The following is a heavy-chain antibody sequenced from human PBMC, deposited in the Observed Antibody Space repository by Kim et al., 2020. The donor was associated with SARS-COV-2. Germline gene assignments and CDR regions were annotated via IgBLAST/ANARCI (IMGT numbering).Heavy chain of an antibody. CDR1: GDSVSSNGAA. CDR3: ARRDYYDGNGGFDS. V-gene: IGHV6-1*01. Sequence: SQTLSLTCAISGDSVSSNGAAWNWIRQSPSRGLEWLGRTYYRSKWYFDYDLSVKGRIAINADTSKNQFSLQLNSVTPDDTAVYYCARRDYYDGNGGFDSWGQATLVTV. CDR2: TYYRSKWYF. D-gene: IGHD3-22*01. J-gene: IGHJ5*01.